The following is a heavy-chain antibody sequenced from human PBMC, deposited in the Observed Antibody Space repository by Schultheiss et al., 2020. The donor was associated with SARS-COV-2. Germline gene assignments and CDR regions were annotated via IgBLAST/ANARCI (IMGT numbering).Heavy chain of an antibody. CDR2: INSDGSST. J-gene: IGHJ4*02. Sequence: GESLKISCAASGFTFSSYSMNWVRQAPGKGLVWVSRINSDGSSTTYADSVKGRFTISRDNSKNTLYLQMNSLRAEDTAVYYCAREGGGLRFLEWLSFDYWGQGTLVTVSS. CDR3: AREGGGLRFLEWLSFDY. V-gene: IGHV3-74*01. CDR1: GFTFSSYS. D-gene: IGHD3-3*01.